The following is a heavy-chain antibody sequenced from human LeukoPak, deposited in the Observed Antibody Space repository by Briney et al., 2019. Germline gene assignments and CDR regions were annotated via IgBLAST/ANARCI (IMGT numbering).Heavy chain of an antibody. V-gene: IGHV1-2*02. CDR2: INPNSGGT. J-gene: IGHJ6*03. D-gene: IGHD6-6*01. Sequence: ASVKVSCKASGGTFSSYAISWVRQAPGQGLEWMGWINPNSGGTNYAQKFQGRVTMTRDTSISTAYMELSRLRSDDTAVYYCARDRQAARRGPYYYYYYMDVWGKGTTVTVSS. CDR1: GGTFSSYA. CDR3: ARDRQAARRGPYYYYYYMDV.